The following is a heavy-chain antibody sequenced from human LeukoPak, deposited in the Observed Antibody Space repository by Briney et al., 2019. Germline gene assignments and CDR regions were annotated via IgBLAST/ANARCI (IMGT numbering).Heavy chain of an antibody. Sequence: GESLKISCKGSGYSFTSYWIGWVRQMPGKGLEWMGIIYPADSDIRYSPSFQGQVTISADKSISTAYLQWSSLKASDTAMYYCARQEYCSGGSCYTWFGPWGQGTLVIVSS. CDR2: IYPADSDI. D-gene: IGHD2-15*01. V-gene: IGHV5-51*01. CDR1: GYSFTSYW. CDR3: ARQEYCSGGSCYTWFGP. J-gene: IGHJ5*02.